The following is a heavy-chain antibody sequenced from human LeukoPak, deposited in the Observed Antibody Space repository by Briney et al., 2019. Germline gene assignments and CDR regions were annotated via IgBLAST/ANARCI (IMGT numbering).Heavy chain of an antibody. J-gene: IGHJ6*02. CDR3: ARVGPSSASMTPAYGMDV. CDR1: AFTFIDHG. CDR2: ISGDGGST. D-gene: IGHD2/OR15-2a*01. Sequence: GGSLRLSCAASAFTFIDHGMHWVRQAPGKGLEWVSLISGDGGSTYYADSVKGRFTISRDNAKNSLYLQMNSLRAEDTALYYCARVGPSSASMTPAYGMDVWGQGTTVTVSS. V-gene: IGHV3-43*02.